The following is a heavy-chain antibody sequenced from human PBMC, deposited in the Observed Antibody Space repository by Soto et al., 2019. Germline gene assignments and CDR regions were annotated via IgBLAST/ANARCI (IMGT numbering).Heavy chain of an antibody. V-gene: IGHV3-21*01. D-gene: IGHD3-16*01. Sequence: GGSLSLSCAASGFTFSSYAMSWVRQAPGKGLEWVSAIICSNSNIYYADSVKGRFTISRDNAKISLYLQMNSLRAEDTALYYCARGSAIMITFGGVPRSYYFDYWGQGTLVTVSS. CDR2: IICSNSNI. CDR1: GFTFSSYA. J-gene: IGHJ4*02. CDR3: ARGSAIMITFGGVPRSYYFDY.